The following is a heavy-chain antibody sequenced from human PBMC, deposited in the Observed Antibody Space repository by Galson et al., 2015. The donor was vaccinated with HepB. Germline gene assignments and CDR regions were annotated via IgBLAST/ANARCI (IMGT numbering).Heavy chain of an antibody. CDR1: GFTFSSYG. V-gene: IGHV3-33*01. D-gene: IGHD6-13*01. Sequence: SLRLSCAASGFTFSSYGMHWVRQAPGKGLEWVAVIWYDGSNKYYADSVKGRFTISRDNSKNTLYLQMNSLRAEDTAVYYCARDQEAAAGMGGRYFDYWGQGTLVTVSS. CDR3: ARDQEAAAGMGGRYFDY. J-gene: IGHJ4*02. CDR2: IWYDGSNK.